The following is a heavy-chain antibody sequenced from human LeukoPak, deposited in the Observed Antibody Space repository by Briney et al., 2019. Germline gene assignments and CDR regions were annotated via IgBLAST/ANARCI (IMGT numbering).Heavy chain of an antibody. CDR3: TTELGDD. D-gene: IGHD1-26*01. V-gene: IGHV3-15*01. J-gene: IGHJ4*02. CDR2: IKTQTDGGTT. CDR1: GFTFGSVW. Sequence: GGSLRLSCAASGFTFGSVWMSWVRQAPGKGLEWVGRIKTQTDGGTTDYAAPVKGRFTISRDDSKNTLYLQMNCLKTEDTAVYYCTTELGDDWGQGTLVTVSS.